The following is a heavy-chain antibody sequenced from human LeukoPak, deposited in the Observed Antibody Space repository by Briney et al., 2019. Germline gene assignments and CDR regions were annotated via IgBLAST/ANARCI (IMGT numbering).Heavy chain of an antibody. CDR1: GGSISSSSYY. Sequence: PSETLSLTCTVSGGSISSSSYYWGWIRQPPGKGLEWIGSIYYSGSTYYNPSLKSRVTISVDTSKNQFSLKLSSVTAADTAVYYCARDLSPPALAYCGGDCYSGDYWGQGTLVTVSS. CDR2: IYYSGST. V-gene: IGHV4-39*07. J-gene: IGHJ4*02. D-gene: IGHD2-21*02. CDR3: ARDLSPPALAYCGGDCYSGDY.